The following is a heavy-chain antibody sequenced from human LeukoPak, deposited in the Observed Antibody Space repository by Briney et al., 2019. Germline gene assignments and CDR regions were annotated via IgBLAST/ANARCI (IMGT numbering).Heavy chain of an antibody. CDR1: GGSISSGGYS. CDR3: ASRSSWFRDAFDI. V-gene: IGHV4-30-2*01. D-gene: IGHD6-13*01. CDR2: IYHSGST. Sequence: SETLSLTCAVSGGSISSGGYSWSWIRQPPGKGLEWIGYIYHSGSTYYNPSLKSRVTISVDRSKNQFSLKLSSVTAADTAVYYCASRSSWFRDAFDIWGQGTMVTVSS. J-gene: IGHJ3*02.